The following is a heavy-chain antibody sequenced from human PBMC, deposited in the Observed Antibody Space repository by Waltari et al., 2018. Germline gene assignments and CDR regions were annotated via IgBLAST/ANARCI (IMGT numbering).Heavy chain of an antibody. CDR2: ISYDGSNK. CDR3: ARVGGTTAYFDY. CDR1: GFTFSSYA. D-gene: IGHD2-15*01. Sequence: CAASGFTFSSYAMHWVRQAPGKGLEWVAVISYDGSNKYYADSVKGRFTISRDNSKNTLYLQMNSLRAEDTAVYYCARVGGTTAYFDYWGQGTLVTVSS. V-gene: IGHV3-30-3*01. J-gene: IGHJ4*02.